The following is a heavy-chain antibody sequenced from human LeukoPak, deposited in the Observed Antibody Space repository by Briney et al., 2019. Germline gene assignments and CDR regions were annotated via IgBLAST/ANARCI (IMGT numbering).Heavy chain of an antibody. CDR2: SYSGGNA. CDR3: AHSKRGGGYYINAFAV. CDR1: GDSMNSHY. V-gene: IGHV4-59*11. Sequence: PSETLSLTCDVSGDSMNSHYWSWIRQPPGKGLEWIGYSYSGGNANYNPSLKSRVTISIDTSENQFSLRLTSVTAADTAVYFCAHSKRGGGYYINAFAVWGQGALVTISS. J-gene: IGHJ3*01. D-gene: IGHD1-26*01.